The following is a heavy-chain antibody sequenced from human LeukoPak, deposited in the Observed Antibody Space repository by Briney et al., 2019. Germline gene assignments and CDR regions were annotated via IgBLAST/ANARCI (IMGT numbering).Heavy chain of an antibody. V-gene: IGHV3-66*01. CDR2: IYSGGST. Sequence: GGSLRLSCAASGFTVSSNYMSWVRQAPGKGLEWVSVIYSGGSTYYADSVKGRFTISRDNSKNTLYLQMNSLRAEDTAVYYCARDFRYYYGSGSYYPYYWGQGTLVTVSS. J-gene: IGHJ4*02. CDR1: GFTVSSNY. CDR3: ARDFRYYYGSGSYYPYY. D-gene: IGHD3-10*01.